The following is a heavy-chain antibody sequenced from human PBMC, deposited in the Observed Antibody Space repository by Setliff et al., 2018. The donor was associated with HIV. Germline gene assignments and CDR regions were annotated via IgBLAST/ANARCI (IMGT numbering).Heavy chain of an antibody. Sequence: SETLSLTCTVSDASVSTTGYYWGWLRQSPGKGLQWIGTTFYSGSTYYNPSLKSRVTISLDTSNNDLSLTLTSVTAANTALYFCATYLSDNYLDGAFDIWGRGTMVTVS. CDR3: ATYLSDNYLDGAFDI. D-gene: IGHD3-3*01. CDR1: DASVSTTGYY. J-gene: IGHJ3*02. CDR2: TFYSGST. V-gene: IGHV4-39*02.